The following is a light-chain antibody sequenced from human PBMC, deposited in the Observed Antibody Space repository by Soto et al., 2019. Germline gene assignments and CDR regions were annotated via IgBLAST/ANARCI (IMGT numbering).Light chain of an antibody. CDR3: QQCNNWPLYT. Sequence: EIVMTQSPATLSVSPGERVTLSCRASQSVSSNLAWYQQKPGQAPRLLIYGASTRATGIPARFSGSGSGTEFTLTISSLQSEDFAVYYCQQCNNWPLYTFGQGTKLEIK. J-gene: IGKJ2*01. CDR2: GAS. V-gene: IGKV3-15*01. CDR1: QSVSSN.